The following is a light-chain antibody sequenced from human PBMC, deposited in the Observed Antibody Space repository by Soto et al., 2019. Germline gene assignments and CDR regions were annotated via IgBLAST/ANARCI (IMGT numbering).Light chain of an antibody. CDR1: SEDIGAYDS. Sequence: QSALTQPASVSASPGQSIFISCTGTSEDIGAYDSVSWYQQHPGKAPKLILYAVNDRPSGVSSRFSGSKSGNTASLTISGVQPDDEADYYCSSYRSSDTLEVFGTGTKLTVL. CDR3: SSYRSSDTLEV. J-gene: IGLJ1*01. CDR2: AVN. V-gene: IGLV2-14*01.